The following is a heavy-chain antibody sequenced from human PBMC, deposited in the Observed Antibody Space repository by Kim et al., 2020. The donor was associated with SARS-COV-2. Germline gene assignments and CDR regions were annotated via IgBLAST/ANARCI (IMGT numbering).Heavy chain of an antibody. J-gene: IGHJ5*02. CDR1: GGTFSSYA. Sequence: SVKVSCKASGGTFSSYAISWVRQAPGQGLEWMGGIIPIFGTANSAQKFQGRVTITADESTSTAYMQLSSLRSEDTAVDYWASKAYDYVWGSYRQPLDP. D-gene: IGHD3-16*02. CDR2: IIPIFGTA. CDR3: ASKAYDYVWGSYRQPLDP. V-gene: IGHV1-69*13.